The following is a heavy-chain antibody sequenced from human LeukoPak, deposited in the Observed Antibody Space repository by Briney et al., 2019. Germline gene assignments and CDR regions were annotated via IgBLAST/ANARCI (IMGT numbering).Heavy chain of an antibody. Sequence: TGGSLRLSCAASGFTFSSYAMNWVRQAPGKGLEWVSAISGSGGSTYYADSVKGRFTISRDNSKNTLYLQMNSLRAEDTAVYFCAKRYYQDSSSYLGSIDYWGQGTLVTVSS. D-gene: IGHD3-22*01. CDR1: GFTFSSYA. CDR3: AKRYYQDSSSYLGSIDY. J-gene: IGHJ4*02. CDR2: ISGSGGST. V-gene: IGHV3-23*01.